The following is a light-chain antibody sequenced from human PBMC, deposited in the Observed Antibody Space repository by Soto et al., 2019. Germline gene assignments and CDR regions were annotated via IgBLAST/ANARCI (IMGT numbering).Light chain of an antibody. CDR3: SSYTSSGTLV. CDR2: DVT. CDR1: SSDVGGYIY. Sequence: QSVLTQPASVSGSPGQSITISCTGTSSDVGGYIYVSWYQQHPGKAPKLMIYDVTDRPSGVSNRFSGSKSGNTASLTISGLQAEDEAEYYCSSYTSSGTLVFGTGTKLTVL. J-gene: IGLJ1*01. V-gene: IGLV2-14*01.